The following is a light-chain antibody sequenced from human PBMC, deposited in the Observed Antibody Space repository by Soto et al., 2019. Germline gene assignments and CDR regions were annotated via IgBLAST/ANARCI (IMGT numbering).Light chain of an antibody. CDR3: NSYTSASFYV. V-gene: IGLV2-14*01. Sequence: QSALAQPASVSGSPGQSITISCTGTTSDIAGYNYVPWYQQHPGKAPKLLIYEVTSRASGVSHRFSGSKSGNTASLTISGLQAEDEAEYYCNSYTSASFYVFGTGTKLTVL. J-gene: IGLJ1*01. CDR2: EVT. CDR1: TSDIAGYNY.